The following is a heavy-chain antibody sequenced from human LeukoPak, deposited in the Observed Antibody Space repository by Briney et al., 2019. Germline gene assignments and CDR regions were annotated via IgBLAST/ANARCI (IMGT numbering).Heavy chain of an antibody. CDR2: ISGGGDST. V-gene: IGHV3-23*01. J-gene: IGHJ4*02. CDR1: GFIFSHFS. Sequence: HAGGSPRLSCAASGFIFSHFSMNWVRQAPGEGLEWVSAISGGGDSTYYSDSVKGRFTISRDNSKNTLYLQMNSLRVEDTAVYFCAKDGYSYGYWFDYWGQGTLVTVSS. D-gene: IGHD5-18*01. CDR3: AKDGYSYGYWFDY.